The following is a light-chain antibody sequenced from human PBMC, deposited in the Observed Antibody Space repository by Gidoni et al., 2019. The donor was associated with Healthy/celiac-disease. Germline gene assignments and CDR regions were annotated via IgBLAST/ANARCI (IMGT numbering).Light chain of an antibody. CDR1: QIVSSTY. CDR2: GAS. V-gene: IGKV3-20*01. Sequence: ETVLTQSPGTLSLSPGERASLSCRASQIVSSTYLAWYQQKPGQAPRLLIYGASSRVTGIPDRFSGSGSGTDFTLTISRLEPEDFAVYYCQQYGSSPWTFGQGTKVEIK. CDR3: QQYGSSPWT. J-gene: IGKJ1*01.